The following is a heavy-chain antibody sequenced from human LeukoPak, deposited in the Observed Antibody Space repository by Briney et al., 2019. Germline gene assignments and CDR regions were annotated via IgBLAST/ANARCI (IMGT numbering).Heavy chain of an antibody. J-gene: IGHJ4*02. CDR1: GYTFTSYD. CDR2: INPNSGGT. V-gene: IGHV1-2*02. Sequence: ASVKVSCKASGYTFTSYDINWVRQAPGQGLEWMGWINPNSGGTNYAQKFQGRVTMTRDTSISTAYMELSRLRSDDTAVYYCAREGYYGSGLYWGQGTLVTVSS. CDR3: AREGYYGSGLY. D-gene: IGHD3-10*01.